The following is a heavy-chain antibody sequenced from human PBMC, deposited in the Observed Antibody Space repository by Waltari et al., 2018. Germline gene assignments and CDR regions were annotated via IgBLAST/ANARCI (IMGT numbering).Heavy chain of an antibody. Sequence: QVQLVQSGAEVKKPGASVQGSCKASGYTFSSYAMHSVRQAPGQRLEWMGWINAGNGNTKYSQKFQGRVTITRDTSASTAYMELSSLRSEDTAVYYCARGRYGDMDVWGQGTTVTVSS. CDR2: INAGNGNT. CDR1: GYTFSSYA. CDR3: ARGRYGDMDV. J-gene: IGHJ6*02. V-gene: IGHV1-3*01. D-gene: IGHD4-17*01.